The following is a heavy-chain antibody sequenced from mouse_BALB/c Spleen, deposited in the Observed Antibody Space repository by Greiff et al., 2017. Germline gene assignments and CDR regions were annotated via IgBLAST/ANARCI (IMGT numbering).Heavy chain of an antibody. J-gene: IGHJ3*01. CDR2: ISYDGSN. V-gene: IGHV3-6*02. CDR1: GYSITSGYY. CDR3: ATEIYDGYYVSAY. D-gene: IGHD2-3*01. Sequence: ESGPGLVKPSQSLSLTCSVTGYSITSGYYWNWIRQFPGNKLEWMGYISYDGSNNYNPSLKNRISITRDTSKNQFFLKLNSVTTEDTATYYCATEIYDGYYVSAYWGQGTLVTVSA.